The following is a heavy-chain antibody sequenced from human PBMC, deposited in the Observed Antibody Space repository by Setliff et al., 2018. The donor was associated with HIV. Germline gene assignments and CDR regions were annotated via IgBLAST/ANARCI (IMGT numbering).Heavy chain of an antibody. CDR2: ISAGSYTT. V-gene: IGHV3-23*01. CDR3: AKDYSSGWFDY. Sequence: GGSLRLSCTASGFTFSRYSMTWVRQAPGKGLEWVSGISAGSYTTYYAHSVKGRFTISRDNSKNTLYLQMNNLRAEDTAVYYCAKDYSSGWFDYWGQGTLVTVSS. CDR1: GFTFSRYS. J-gene: IGHJ4*02. D-gene: IGHD6-19*01.